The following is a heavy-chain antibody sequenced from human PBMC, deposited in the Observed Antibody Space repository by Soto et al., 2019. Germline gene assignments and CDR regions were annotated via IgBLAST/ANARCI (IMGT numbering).Heavy chain of an antibody. CDR3: ARDLTGLVLDY. J-gene: IGHJ4*02. D-gene: IGHD1-20*01. V-gene: IGHV3-74*01. Sequence: EVQLVESGGGLVKPGGSLRLSCAASGFTFSSYWMHWVRQAPGKELVWVSRMNADGSSASYADAVKGRFSISRDNAKNTLYLKMISLRAEDTAVYYCARDLTGLVLDYWGQGTLVTVSS. CDR1: GFTFSSYW. CDR2: MNADGSSA.